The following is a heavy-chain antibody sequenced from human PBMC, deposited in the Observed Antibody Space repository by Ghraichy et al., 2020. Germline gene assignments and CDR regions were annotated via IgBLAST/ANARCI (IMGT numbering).Heavy chain of an antibody. CDR3: ARVLRPRDHSSGWVDY. J-gene: IGHJ4*02. CDR1: GYSISSGYY. V-gene: IGHV4-38-2*01. CDR2: IYHSGST. D-gene: IGHD6-19*01. Sequence: SETLSLTCAVSGYSISSGYYWGWIRPPPGKGLEWIGSIYHSGSTYYNPSLKSRVTISVDTSKNQFSLKLSSVTAADTAVYYCARVLRPRDHSSGWVDYWGQGTLVTVSS.